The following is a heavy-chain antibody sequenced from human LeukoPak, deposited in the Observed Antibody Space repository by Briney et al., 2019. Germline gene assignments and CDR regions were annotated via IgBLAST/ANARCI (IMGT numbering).Heavy chain of an antibody. J-gene: IGHJ4*02. CDR2: ITSSSYI. D-gene: IGHD3-16*01. V-gene: IGHV3-21*01. CDR3: ARDAGDGPHDY. Sequence: PGGSLRLSCAASGFTFNYYSMNWVRQAPGKGLEWVSLITSSSYIYYADSVKGRFTISRDNAKNSLYLQMNSLRAEDTAVYFCARDAGDGPHDYWGQGTLVTVSS. CDR1: GFTFNYYS.